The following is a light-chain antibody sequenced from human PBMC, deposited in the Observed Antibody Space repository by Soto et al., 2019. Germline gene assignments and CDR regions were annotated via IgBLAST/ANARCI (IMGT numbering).Light chain of an antibody. Sequence: DIQMTQSPSSLSASVGDRVTITCRASQSINKYLNWYLQRPGKAPKLLIYAASSLRSGVPSRFSGRGSGTDFTLTINSLQHEDFETYYCQQSSTTPWTFGRGTKVDIK. J-gene: IGKJ1*01. V-gene: IGKV1-39*01. CDR1: QSINKY. CDR2: AAS. CDR3: QQSSTTPWT.